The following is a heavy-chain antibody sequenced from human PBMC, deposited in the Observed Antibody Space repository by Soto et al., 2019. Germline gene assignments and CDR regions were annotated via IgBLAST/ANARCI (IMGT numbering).Heavy chain of an antibody. D-gene: IGHD2-2*01. CDR2: IIPILGIA. J-gene: IGHJ6*03. CDR1: GGTFSSYT. V-gene: IGHV1-69*02. CDR3: AGGGGGVVPSTSYYMDV. Sequence: GASVKVSCKASGGTFSSYTISWVRQAPGQGLEWMGRIIPILGIANYAQKFQGRVTITADKSTSTAYMELSSLRSEDTAVYYCAGGGGGVVPSTSYYMDVWGKGTTVTVSS.